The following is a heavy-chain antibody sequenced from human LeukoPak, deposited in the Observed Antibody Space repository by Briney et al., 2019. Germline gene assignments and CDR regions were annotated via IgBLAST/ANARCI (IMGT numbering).Heavy chain of an antibody. CDR3: ARLGDFSENAFDI. D-gene: IGHD3-3*01. J-gene: IGHJ3*02. CDR1: GGSISSYY. Sequence: NPSETLSLTCTVSGGSISSYYWSWIRQPPGKGLGWIGYIYYSGSTNYNPSLKSRVTISVDTSKNQFSLKLSSVTAADTAVYYCARLGDFSENAFDIWGQGTMVTVSS. V-gene: IGHV4-59*12. CDR2: IYYSGST.